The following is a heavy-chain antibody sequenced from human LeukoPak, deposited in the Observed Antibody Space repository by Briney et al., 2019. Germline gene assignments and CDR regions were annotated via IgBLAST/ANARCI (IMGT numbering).Heavy chain of an antibody. CDR1: GGSISSSNW. CDR2: IYHSGST. J-gene: IGHJ3*02. Sequence: PSETLSLTCAVSGGSISSSNWWSWVRQPPGKGLEWIGEIYHSGSTNYNPSLKSRVTISVDKSKNQFSLKLSSVTAADTAVYYCARGYYSSSWYPKNAFDIWGQGTMVTVSS. D-gene: IGHD6-13*01. CDR3: ARGYYSSSWYPKNAFDI. V-gene: IGHV4-4*02.